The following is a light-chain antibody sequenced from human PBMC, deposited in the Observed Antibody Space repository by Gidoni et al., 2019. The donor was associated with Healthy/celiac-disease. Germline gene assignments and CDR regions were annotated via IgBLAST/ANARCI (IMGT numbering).Light chain of an antibody. V-gene: IGKV1-5*01. CDR3: QQYNSYSLT. J-gene: IGKJ4*01. CDR2: DAY. CDR1: QSISSW. Sequence: IQMTQSPSTLSASVGDRVTITCRASQSISSWLAWYQQKPGKDPKLLIYDAYSLESGVPSRFRGSGSGTEFNLTISSLQPDDFATYYCQQYNSYSLTFGGGTKVEIK.